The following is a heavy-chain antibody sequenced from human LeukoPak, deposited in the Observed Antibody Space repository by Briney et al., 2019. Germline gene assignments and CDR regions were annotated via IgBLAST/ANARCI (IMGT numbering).Heavy chain of an antibody. Sequence: SVKVSCKASGGTFSGYAISWVRQAPGQGLEWMGGIIPIFGTANYAQKFQGRVTITADKSTSTAYMELSSLRSEDTAVYYCATTPPGGDYDYYYFDYWGQGTLVTVSS. CDR3: ATTPPGGDYDYYYFDY. D-gene: IGHD4-17*01. J-gene: IGHJ4*02. CDR1: GGTFSGYA. CDR2: IIPIFGTA. V-gene: IGHV1-69*06.